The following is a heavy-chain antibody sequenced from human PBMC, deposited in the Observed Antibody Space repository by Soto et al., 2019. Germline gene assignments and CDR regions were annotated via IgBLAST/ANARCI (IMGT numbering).Heavy chain of an antibody. J-gene: IGHJ5*02. CDR3: ARGQRFSDWLEP. CDR1: GGSISGYY. CDR2: IYSSGTT. D-gene: IGHD3-3*01. Sequence: SETLSLTCTVSGGSISGYYWTWIRQPAWKGLEWIGRIYSSGTTKYNPSLKSRVTMSLDTSKNQFSLRLSSVTATDTAVYYCARGQRFSDWLEPWGQGILV. V-gene: IGHV4-4*07.